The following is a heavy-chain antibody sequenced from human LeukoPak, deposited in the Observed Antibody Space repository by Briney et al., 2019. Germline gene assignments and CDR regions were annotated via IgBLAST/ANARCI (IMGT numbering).Heavy chain of an antibody. V-gene: IGHV4-34*01. CDR2: INHSGST. J-gene: IGHJ4*02. CDR1: GGSFSGYY. CDR3: ARGRMWYSSGWYYFDY. Sequence: SETLSLTCAVYGGSFSGYYWSWTRQPPGKGLEWIGEINHSGSTNYNPSLKGRVTISVDTSKNQFSLKLSSVTAADTAVYYCARGRMWYSSGWYYFDYWGQGTLVTVSS. D-gene: IGHD6-19*01.